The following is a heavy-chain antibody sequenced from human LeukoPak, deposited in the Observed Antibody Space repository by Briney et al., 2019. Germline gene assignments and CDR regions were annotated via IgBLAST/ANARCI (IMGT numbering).Heavy chain of an antibody. CDR2: INPNSGGT. CDR1: GYTFAGYY. J-gene: IGHJ4*02. Sequence: ASVRVSCNTSGYTFAGYYMHWVRQAPGQGLEWMGWINPNSGGTNYAQKFQGRVTMTRDTSISTAYMELSRLRSDDTAVYYCARDPFSIVVVPAAPMDYWGQGTLVTVSS. D-gene: IGHD2-2*01. CDR3: ARDPFSIVVVPAAPMDY. V-gene: IGHV1-2*02.